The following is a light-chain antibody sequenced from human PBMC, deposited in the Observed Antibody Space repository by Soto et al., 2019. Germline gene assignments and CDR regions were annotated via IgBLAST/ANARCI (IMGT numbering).Light chain of an antibody. Sequence: QSALTQPPSAYGSPGQSVTISCNGTSSDVGAYNSVSWYQQHPGKAPKLMIYEVSKRPSRVPDRFSGSKSGNTASLTVSGLQAEDEADYYCSSYAGSNNLVFGGGTKLTVL. CDR2: EVS. V-gene: IGLV2-8*01. CDR3: SSYAGSNNLV. CDR1: SSDVGAYNS. J-gene: IGLJ3*02.